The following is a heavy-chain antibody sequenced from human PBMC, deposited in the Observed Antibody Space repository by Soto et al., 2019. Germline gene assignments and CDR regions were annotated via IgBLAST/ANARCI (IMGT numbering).Heavy chain of an antibody. V-gene: IGHV4-59*01. J-gene: IGHJ6*02. CDR2: IYYSGST. D-gene: IGHD4-17*01. CDR1: GGSISSYY. CDR3: ERGRSGDYEENYYYYGMDV. Sequence: PSETLSLTCTVSGGSISSYYWSWIRQPPGKGLEWIGFIYYSGSTNHNPSLKSRVTISVDTSKNQFSLKLSSVTAADTAVYYCERGRSGDYEENYYYYGMDVWGQGTTVTVSS.